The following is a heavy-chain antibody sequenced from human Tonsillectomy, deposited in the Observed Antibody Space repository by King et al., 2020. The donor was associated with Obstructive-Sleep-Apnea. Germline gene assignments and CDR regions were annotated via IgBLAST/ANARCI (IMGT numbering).Heavy chain of an antibody. Sequence: VQLVESGAEVKKPGEYLKLSCKGSGYSFTSYWIGWVRQMPGKGLEWMGIIYPDDSDTKYSPSFQGQVTISADKSISTAYLQWRSLKASDTAMYYCATLPSTGYPPFHYWGQGSLITVSS. V-gene: IGHV5-51*01. J-gene: IGHJ4*02. CDR1: GYSFTSYW. D-gene: IGHD1-14*01. CDR3: ATLPSTGYPPFHY. CDR2: IYPDDSDT.